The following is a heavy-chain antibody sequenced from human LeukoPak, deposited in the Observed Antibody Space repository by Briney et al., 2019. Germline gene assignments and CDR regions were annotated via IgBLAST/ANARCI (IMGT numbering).Heavy chain of an antibody. Sequence: ASVKVSCKASGYTFTIYYIHWVRQAPGQGLEWMGSIYPNSGGASFAQNFQGRVTLTRDTSSSTAYLELTRLRSDDTAVYYCAREGKIVGASFDYWGQETLVTVSS. CDR1: GYTFTIYY. D-gene: IGHD1-26*01. J-gene: IGHJ4*02. V-gene: IGHV1-2*02. CDR2: IYPNSGGA. CDR3: AREGKIVGASFDY.